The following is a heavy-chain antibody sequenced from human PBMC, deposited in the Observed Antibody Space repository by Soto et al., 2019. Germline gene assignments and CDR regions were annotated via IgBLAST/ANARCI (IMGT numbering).Heavy chain of an antibody. Sequence: PSETLSLTCTVSSISSYYWSWIRQPAGKGLEWIGRIYISGSTNYNPSLKSRVTMSVDTSKNQFSLKLSSVTAADTAVYYCAGGPAADYSDYWGQGTLVTVSS. D-gene: IGHD6-13*01. CDR1: SISSYY. CDR2: IYISGST. V-gene: IGHV4-4*07. J-gene: IGHJ4*02. CDR3: AGGPAADYSDY.